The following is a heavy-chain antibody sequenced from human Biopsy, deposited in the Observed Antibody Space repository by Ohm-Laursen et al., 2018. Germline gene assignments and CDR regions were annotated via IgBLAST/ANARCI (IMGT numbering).Heavy chain of an antibody. Sequence: SLRPSCAASGFTFSSYYMSWVRLAPGKGLEWVANINQDGSVKNYVDSVKGRFTISRDNAENSVYLQMSSLRSEDTAVYYCARSLWPEDYWGQGTLVTVSS. CDR2: INQDGSVK. J-gene: IGHJ4*02. D-gene: IGHD2-21*01. CDR3: ARSLWPEDY. V-gene: IGHV3-7*01. CDR1: GFTFSSYY.